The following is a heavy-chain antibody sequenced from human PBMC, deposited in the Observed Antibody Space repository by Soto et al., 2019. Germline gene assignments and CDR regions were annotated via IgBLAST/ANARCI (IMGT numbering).Heavy chain of an antibody. CDR2: ISGSGGNT. CDR1: GFTFSSYA. D-gene: IGHD1-26*01. CDR3: AKEERAERELRHFDY. Sequence: GGSLRLSCAASGFTFSSYAMNWVRQAPGKGLEWVSAISGSGGNTYYADSVKGRFTIPRDNSKRTLYLQMNSLRADDTAVYYCAKEERAERELRHFDYWGQGTLVTVSS. V-gene: IGHV3-23*01. J-gene: IGHJ4*02.